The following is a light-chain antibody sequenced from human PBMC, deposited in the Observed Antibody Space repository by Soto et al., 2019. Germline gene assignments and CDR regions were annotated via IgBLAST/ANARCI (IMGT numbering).Light chain of an antibody. CDR3: QQYNRWPHYT. V-gene: IGKV3-15*01. Sequence: EIVMTRSPATLSVSPGEEATLSCRASQSVSTNLAWYQQKPGQAPRLLIYAASTRATGIPARFSGSGSGTEFSLTISSLQSEDFAIYYCQQYNRWPHYTFGQGTKLEIK. CDR2: AAS. CDR1: QSVSTN. J-gene: IGKJ2*01.